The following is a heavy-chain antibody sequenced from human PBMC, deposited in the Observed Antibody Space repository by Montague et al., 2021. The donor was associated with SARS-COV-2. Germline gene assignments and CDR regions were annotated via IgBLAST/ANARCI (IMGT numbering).Heavy chain of an antibody. J-gene: IGHJ6*02. D-gene: IGHD6-6*01. CDR3: AKEGSISFEYYGMDV. Sequence: SLRLSCVASGFSFSSFAMTWVRQAAGKGLEWVSTVSGSGSNKYYRDFVKGRFIISRDNSKNTLFLQMNSLRAEDTAVYFCAKEGSISFEYYGMDVWGQGTTVSVSS. CDR1: GFSFSSFA. CDR2: VSGSGSNK. V-gene: IGHV3-23*01.